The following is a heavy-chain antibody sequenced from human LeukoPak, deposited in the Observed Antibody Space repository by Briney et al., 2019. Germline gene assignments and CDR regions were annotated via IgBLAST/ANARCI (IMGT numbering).Heavy chain of an antibody. CDR2: ISAYNGNT. CDR3: ARSLRGLLNYYYYYYMGV. J-gene: IGHJ6*03. CDR1: GYTFTSYG. V-gene: IGHV1-18*01. Sequence: GASVKVSCKASGYTFTSYGISWVRQAPGQGLEWMGWISAYNGNTDYAQKFQGRVTVTTDTSTSTAYMDLRSLRSDDTAVYYCARSLRGLLNYYYYYYMGVWGKGTTVTVSS. D-gene: IGHD3-10*01.